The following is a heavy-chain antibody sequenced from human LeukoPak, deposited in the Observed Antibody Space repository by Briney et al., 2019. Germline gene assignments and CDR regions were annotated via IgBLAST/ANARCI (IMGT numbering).Heavy chain of an antibody. J-gene: IGHJ4*02. CDR3: AGHVPTHYDFWSGYKVPLFDY. CDR2: IYYSGST. Sequence: SETLSLTCTVSGGSISSSSYYWGWIRQPPGKGLEWIGSIYYSGSTYYNPSLKSRVTISVDTSKNQFSLQLSSVTAADTAVYYCAGHVPTHYDFWSGYKVPLFDYWGQGTLVTVSS. V-gene: IGHV4-39*01. D-gene: IGHD3-3*01. CDR1: GGSISSSSYY.